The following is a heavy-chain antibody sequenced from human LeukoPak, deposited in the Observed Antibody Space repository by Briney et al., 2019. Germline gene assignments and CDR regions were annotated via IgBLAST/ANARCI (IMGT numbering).Heavy chain of an antibody. J-gene: IGHJ4*02. Sequence: SQTLSLTCAISGDRVSSSSTAWSWIRQSPSKGLEWLGRTYFRSEWFRDYASSVRSRISIKPDTSKNQFSLQLNSVTPDDTAVYYCVRGSYASVWRWGQGTLVTVSS. CDR2: TYFRSEWFR. CDR3: VRGSYASVWR. D-gene: IGHD6-19*01. CDR1: GDRVSSSSTA. V-gene: IGHV6-1*01.